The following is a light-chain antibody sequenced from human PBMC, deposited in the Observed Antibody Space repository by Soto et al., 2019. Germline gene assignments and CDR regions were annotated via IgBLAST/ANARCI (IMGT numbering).Light chain of an antibody. V-gene: IGKV1-5*01. CDR3: QEYDSFSYT. Sequence: DIQMTQSPSTLSASVGDRVTITCRASQSISTWLAWFQQKPWKAPKLLIYDASSLESGVPSTVSGSGSGTEFTLTISSLQPDDFATYCCQEYDSFSYTFCQGTKLEI. CDR1: QSISTW. J-gene: IGKJ2*01. CDR2: DAS.